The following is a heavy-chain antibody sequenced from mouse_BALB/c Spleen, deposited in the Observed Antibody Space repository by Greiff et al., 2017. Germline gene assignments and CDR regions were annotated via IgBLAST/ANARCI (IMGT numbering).Heavy chain of an antibody. CDR3: AKGPSMYYYGSSSWFAY. D-gene: IGHD1-1*01. CDR2: ISSGGST. V-gene: IGHV5-6-5*01. Sequence: EVKLVESGGGLVKPGGSLKLSCAASGFTFSSYAMSWVRQTPEKRLEWVASISSGGSTYYPDSVKGRFTISRDNARNILYLQMSSLRAEDTAMYYCAKGPSMYYYGSSSWFAYWGQGTLVTVSA. CDR1: GFTFSSYA. J-gene: IGHJ3*01.